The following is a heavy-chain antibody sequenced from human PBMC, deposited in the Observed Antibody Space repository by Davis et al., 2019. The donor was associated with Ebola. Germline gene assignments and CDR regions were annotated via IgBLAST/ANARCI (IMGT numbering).Heavy chain of an antibody. V-gene: IGHV3-7*01. CDR1: GFTFSSYW. CDR2: INHDGSEK. J-gene: IGHJ6*04. Sequence: GESLKISCAASGFTFSSYWMNWVRQAPGKGLEWVANINHDGSEKDYVGSVKGRFTISRDSAKNSLYLHINSLRTEDTAVYYCARDWEQYGLDVWGKGATVIVSS. CDR3: ARDWEQYGLDV. D-gene: IGHD1-26*01.